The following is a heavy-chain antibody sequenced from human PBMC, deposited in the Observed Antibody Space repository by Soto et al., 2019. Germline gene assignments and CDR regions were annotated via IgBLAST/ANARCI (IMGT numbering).Heavy chain of an antibody. Sequence: SETLSLTCTVSGGSISSSSYYWGWSRQPPGKGLEWIGSIYYSGSTYYNPSLKSRVTISVDTSKNQFSRKLSSVTAADTAVYYCARHGGIAAAGTYAFDIWGQGTMVTVSS. CDR1: GGSISSSSYY. J-gene: IGHJ3*02. CDR3: ARHGGIAAAGTYAFDI. D-gene: IGHD6-13*01. CDR2: IYYSGST. V-gene: IGHV4-39*01.